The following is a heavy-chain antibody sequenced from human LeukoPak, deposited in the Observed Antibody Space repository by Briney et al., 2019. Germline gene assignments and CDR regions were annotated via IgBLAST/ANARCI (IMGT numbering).Heavy chain of an antibody. V-gene: IGHV1-2*02. CDR3: ARDYGDSRKATRDFDY. CDR1: GYAFTGYY. CDR2: INPNSGGT. D-gene: IGHD4-17*01. J-gene: IGHJ4*02. Sequence: GASVKVSCKASGYAFTGYYIHWVRQAPGQGLEWMGWINPNSGGTNYAQKFQGRVTMTRDTSISTACMELSSLISDDTAVYYCARDYGDSRKATRDFDYWGQGALVTVS.